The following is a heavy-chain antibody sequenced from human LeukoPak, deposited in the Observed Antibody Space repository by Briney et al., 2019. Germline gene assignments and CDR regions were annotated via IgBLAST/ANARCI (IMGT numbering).Heavy chain of an antibody. J-gene: IGHJ4*02. Sequence: ASVKVSCKASGGTFSSYAISWVRQAPGQGLEWMGRIIPILGIANYAQKFQGRVTITADKPTSTAYMELSSLRSEDTAVYYCARDGYYGSGSSNDYWGQGTLVTVSS. CDR1: GGTFSSYA. V-gene: IGHV1-69*04. D-gene: IGHD3-10*01. CDR2: IIPILGIA. CDR3: ARDGYYGSGSSNDY.